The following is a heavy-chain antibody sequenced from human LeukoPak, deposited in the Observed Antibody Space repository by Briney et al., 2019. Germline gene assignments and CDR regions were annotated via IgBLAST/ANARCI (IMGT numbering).Heavy chain of an antibody. Sequence: GGSLRLSCAASGFIVSYDYISWVRQTPGKGLEWVSVIYSGGATFYADSVKGRFTISRDNSENTVHLQMNSLRAEDTAVNYCATGGKYCTGGACYGDWGQGTLVTVSS. CDR2: IYSGGAT. CDR3: ATGGKYCTGGACYGD. D-gene: IGHD2-8*02. J-gene: IGHJ4*02. CDR1: GFIVSYDY. V-gene: IGHV3-53*01.